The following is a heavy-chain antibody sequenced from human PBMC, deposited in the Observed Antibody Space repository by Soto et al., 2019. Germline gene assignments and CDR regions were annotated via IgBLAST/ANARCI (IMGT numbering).Heavy chain of an antibody. Sequence: SETLSLTCTVSGVSITSYFWSWIRQTPGKGLDWIGSISFSGATYSNPSLKGRAALSVDTSENHLSLTLNSVTAADTAVYFCAREPYLPMARNDFWGQGAQVTVSS. J-gene: IGHJ4*02. CDR1: GVSITSYF. D-gene: IGHD3-10*01. CDR2: ISFSGAT. CDR3: AREPYLPMARNDF. V-gene: IGHV4-4*08.